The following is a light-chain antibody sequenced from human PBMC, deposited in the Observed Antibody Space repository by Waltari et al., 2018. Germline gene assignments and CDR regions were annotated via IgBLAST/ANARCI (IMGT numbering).Light chain of an antibody. V-gene: IGKV3-11*01. CDR3: QQRSNWPPIT. Sequence: EVVLTQSPATLSLSPGERATLSCRASRSVSSYLAWYQQTPGQAPRLLIYDAANRATGIPARFSGSGSGTDFTLTISTLEPEDFAVYYCQQRSNWPPITFGQGTRREIK. CDR1: RSVSSY. J-gene: IGKJ5*01. CDR2: DAA.